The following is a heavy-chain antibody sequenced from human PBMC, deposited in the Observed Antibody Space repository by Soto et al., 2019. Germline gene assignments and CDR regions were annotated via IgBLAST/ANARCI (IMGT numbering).Heavy chain of an antibody. D-gene: IGHD3-9*01. Sequence: GGSLRLSCAASGFTFSSYDMHWVRQATGKGLEWVSAIGTAGDTYYPGSVKGRFTISRENAKNSLYLKMNSLRAEDTAVYYCARSTLYYDILTGYSNYYGMDVWGQGTTVTVSS. CDR1: GFTFSSYD. CDR3: ARSTLYYDILTGYSNYYGMDV. J-gene: IGHJ6*02. CDR2: IGTAGDT. V-gene: IGHV3-13*01.